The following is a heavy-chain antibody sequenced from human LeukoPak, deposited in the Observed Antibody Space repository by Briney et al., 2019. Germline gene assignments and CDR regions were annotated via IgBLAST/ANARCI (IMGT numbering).Heavy chain of an antibody. J-gene: IGHJ4*02. V-gene: IGHV1-2*02. CDR2: INPNSGGT. Sequence: GASVTVSCKASGYTFTGYYMHWVRQAPGQGLEWMGWINPNSGGTNYAQKFQGRVTVTRDTSISTAYMELSRLRSDDTAVYYCARAPYSSSWPHDYWGQGTLVTVSS. D-gene: IGHD6-13*01. CDR1: GYTFTGYY. CDR3: ARAPYSSSWPHDY.